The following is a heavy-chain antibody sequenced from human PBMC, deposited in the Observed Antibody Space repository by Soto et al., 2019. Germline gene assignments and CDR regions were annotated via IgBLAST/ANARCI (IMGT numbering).Heavy chain of an antibody. Sequence: ETLSLTCTVSGGSISPYYWSWIRQSPGMGLEMIGYVYYTGSTIYNPSLKSRLTISVDTSNNQFSLKLTSVTAADTAVYYCARMPYTGSNPPFDYWGRGILVTVSS. D-gene: IGHD1-26*01. CDR3: ARMPYTGSNPPFDY. V-gene: IGHV4-59*01. CDR2: VYYTGST. CDR1: GGSISPYY. J-gene: IGHJ4*02.